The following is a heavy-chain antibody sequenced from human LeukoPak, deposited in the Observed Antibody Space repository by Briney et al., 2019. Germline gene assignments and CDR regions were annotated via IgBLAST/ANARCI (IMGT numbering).Heavy chain of an antibody. J-gene: IGHJ4*02. V-gene: IGHV4-39*01. Sequence: SETLSLTCTVSGVSISSSYSYWGWIRQPPVMGLEWIGSIYYTGNTYYNASLKSQVSISIDTSKNQFSLKLTSVTAADTAVYYCARQTGSGLFILPGGQGTLVTVSS. CDR3: ARQTGSGLFILP. CDR1: GVSISSSYSY. D-gene: IGHD3/OR15-3a*01. CDR2: IYYTGNT.